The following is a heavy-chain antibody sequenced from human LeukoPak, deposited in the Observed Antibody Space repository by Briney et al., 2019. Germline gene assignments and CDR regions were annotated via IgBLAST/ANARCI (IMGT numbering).Heavy chain of an antibody. J-gene: IGHJ4*02. CDR2: TYYRSKWYN. Sequence: SQTLSLTCAISGDSVSSNSAAWNWIRQSPSRGLEWLGRTYYRSKWYNEYAASVKSRITINTDTSRNQFFLQLNSVTPEDTAVYYCASQHFAYWGQGALVTVAS. CDR3: ASQHFAY. CDR1: GDSVSSNSAA. V-gene: IGHV6-1*01.